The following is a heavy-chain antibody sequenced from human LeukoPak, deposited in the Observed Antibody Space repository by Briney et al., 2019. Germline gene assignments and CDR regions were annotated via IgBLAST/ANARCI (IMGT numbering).Heavy chain of an antibody. CDR2: INWNGGST. CDR1: GFTFDDYG. V-gene: IGHV3-20*04. D-gene: IGHD3-10*02. J-gene: IGHJ4*02. Sequence: GGSLRLSCAASGFTFDDYGMSWVRQAPGKGLEWVSGINWNGGSTGYADSVKGRFTISRDNAKNSLYLQMNSLRAEDTALYYCARVHQMFGELCLDYWGQGTLVTVSS. CDR3: ARVHQMFGELCLDY.